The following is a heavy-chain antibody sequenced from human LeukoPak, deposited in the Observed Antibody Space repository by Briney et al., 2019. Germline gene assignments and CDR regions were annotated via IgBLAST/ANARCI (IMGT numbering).Heavy chain of an antibody. Sequence: SETLSLTCSVSGASISSYSWSWIRQPPGKGLEWIGYMSHSGSTKYNPSLKSRVTISGDRCKNQISLKLTSVTAADTAVYYCARHGGETIVAMILHAFDIWGQGTMVTVSS. D-gene: IGHD5-12*01. V-gene: IGHV4-59*08. CDR1: GASISSYS. J-gene: IGHJ3*02. CDR2: MSHSGST. CDR3: ARHGGETIVAMILHAFDI.